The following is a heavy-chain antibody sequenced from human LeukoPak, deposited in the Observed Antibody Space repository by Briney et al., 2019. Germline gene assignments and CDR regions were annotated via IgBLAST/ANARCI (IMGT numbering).Heavy chain of an antibody. V-gene: IGHV3-7*01. CDR2: IKRDGSEK. J-gene: IGHJ6*02. CDR1: GFSFSNYW. D-gene: IGHD5/OR15-5a*01. Sequence: PGGSLRLSCAAPGFSFSNYWMNWVRQAPGKGLEWVANIKRDGSEKYYVDSVKGRFTISRDNPKKSVYLQMNSLRAEDTAIYYCARDVSVSGMDVWGQGTTVIVSS. CDR3: ARDVSVSGMDV.